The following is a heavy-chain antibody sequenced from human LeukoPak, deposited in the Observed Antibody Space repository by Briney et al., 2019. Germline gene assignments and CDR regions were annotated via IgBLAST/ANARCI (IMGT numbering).Heavy chain of an antibody. J-gene: IGHJ6*02. D-gene: IGHD3-22*01. CDR1: ESTFSNYA. CDR3: ARERSDSTGVADYYYGMDA. V-gene: IGHV1-69*04. Sequence: GSSVNVSCKASESTFSNYAIPWVRQAPGQGLEWMGRIIPIRGIGNYAQNFRGRVTVTADKSTSTVYMELSRLRFEDTAVYYCARERSDSTGVADYYYGMDAWGQGTTVTVSS. CDR2: IIPIRGIG.